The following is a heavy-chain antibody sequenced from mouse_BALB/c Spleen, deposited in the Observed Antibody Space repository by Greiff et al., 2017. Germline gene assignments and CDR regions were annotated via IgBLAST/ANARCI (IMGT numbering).Heavy chain of an antibody. Sequence: EVQLVESGGGLVKPGGSLKLSCAASGFTFSSYAMSWVRQTPEKRLEWVASISSGGSTYYPDSVKGRFTISRDNARNILYLQMSSLRSEDTAMYYCARGGGYYDYDWFAYWGQGTLVTVSA. CDR2: ISSGGST. D-gene: IGHD2-4*01. J-gene: IGHJ3*01. V-gene: IGHV5-6-5*01. CDR3: ARGGGYYDYDWFAY. CDR1: GFTFSSYA.